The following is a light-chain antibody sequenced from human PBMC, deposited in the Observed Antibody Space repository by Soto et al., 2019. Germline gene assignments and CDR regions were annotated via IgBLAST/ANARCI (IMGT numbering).Light chain of an antibody. CDR1: SSNLGSNY. V-gene: IGLV1-47*01. J-gene: IGLJ2*01. Sequence: QSVLTQPPSASGTPGQRVTISCSGSSSNLGSNYVYWYQQLPGTAPKLLIYRNNQRPSGVPDRFSGSKSGTSASLAISGLRSEDEADYYCAAWDDSLRAVVFGGGTKLTVL. CDR3: AAWDDSLRAVV. CDR2: RNN.